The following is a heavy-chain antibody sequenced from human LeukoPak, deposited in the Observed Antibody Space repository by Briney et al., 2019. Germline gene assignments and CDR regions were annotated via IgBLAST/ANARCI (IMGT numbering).Heavy chain of an antibody. CDR2: INPNSGGT. V-gene: IGHV1-2*02. Sequence: ASVKVSCKASGHTFTGYYMHWVRQAPGQGLEWMGWINPNSGGTNYAQKFQGRVTMTRDTSISTAYMELSRLRSDDTAVYYCAREPYYYGSGRNYYYYYYMDVWGKGTTVTVSS. J-gene: IGHJ6*03. CDR1: GHTFTGYY. D-gene: IGHD3-10*01. CDR3: AREPYYYGSGRNYYYYYYMDV.